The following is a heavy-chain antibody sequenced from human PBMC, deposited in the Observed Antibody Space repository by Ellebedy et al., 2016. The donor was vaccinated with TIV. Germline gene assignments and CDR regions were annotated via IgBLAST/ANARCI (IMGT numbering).Heavy chain of an antibody. J-gene: IGHJ6*02. CDR3: GGGQWLAHVTYYYYGMDV. D-gene: IGHD6-19*01. CDR2: IVVGSGDP. CDR1: GFTFTRSA. V-gene: IGHV1-58*01. Sequence: SVKVSCXASGFTFTRSAVQWVRQARGQRLEFIGWIVVGSGDPNYAHKFHRRVIITRDMSTSTAYMELSSLRSEDTAVYYCGGGQWLAHVTYYYYGMDVWGQGTTVTVSS.